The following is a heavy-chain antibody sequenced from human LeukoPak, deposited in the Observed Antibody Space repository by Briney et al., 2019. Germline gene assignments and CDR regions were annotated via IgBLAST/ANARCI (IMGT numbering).Heavy chain of an antibody. D-gene: IGHD1-26*01. CDR2: IYITGST. CDR3: ARVRIGETSYDASDV. J-gene: IGHJ3*01. Sequence: SETLSLTCTVSGDSISSYYWTWIRQPPGKGLEWIGGIYITGSTNYNPYLKRRVTISVDTSKNQFSLRLSSVTAADTAVYYCARVRIGETSYDASDVWGLGTMVTVSS. CDR1: GDSISSYY. V-gene: IGHV4-59*13.